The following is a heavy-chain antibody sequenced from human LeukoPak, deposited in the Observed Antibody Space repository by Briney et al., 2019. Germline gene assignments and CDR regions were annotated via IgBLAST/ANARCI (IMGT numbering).Heavy chain of an antibody. CDR1: GFTFSTSW. Sequence: PGGSLRLSCAASGFTFSTSWMNWVRQAPGKGLEWVANIGQDGSEKNHVDSVKGRFTISRDNAKNSLFLQMNSLRVEDTALYYCARDRNKGATDYWGQGTLVTVSS. V-gene: IGHV3-7*01. D-gene: IGHD1-26*01. CDR2: IGQDGSEK. J-gene: IGHJ4*02. CDR3: ARDRNKGATDY.